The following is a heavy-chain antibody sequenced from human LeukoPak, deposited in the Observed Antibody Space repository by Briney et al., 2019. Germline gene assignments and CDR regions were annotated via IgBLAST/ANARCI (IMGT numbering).Heavy chain of an antibody. CDR1: GYTFTGYY. CDR2: INPNSGGT. CDR3: ARVIAAARYNWFDP. Sequence: ASVKVSCKASGYTFTGYYMHWVRQAPGQGLEWMGWINPNSGGTNYAQKFQGRVTMTRDTSISTAYMELSSLRSDDTAVYYCARVIAAARYNWFDPWGQGTLVTVSS. V-gene: IGHV1-2*02. J-gene: IGHJ5*02. D-gene: IGHD6-13*01.